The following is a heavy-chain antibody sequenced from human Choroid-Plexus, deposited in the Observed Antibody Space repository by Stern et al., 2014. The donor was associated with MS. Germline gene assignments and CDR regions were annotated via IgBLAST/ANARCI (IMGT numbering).Heavy chain of an antibody. CDR1: GGSTSNYY. CDR3: SSSGYYGVEDYFDY. V-gene: IGHV4-59*01. Sequence: QVQLQESGPGLVKPSETLSLTCTVSGGSTSNYYWRWIRQPPGQGLEWIGYNYDRGNSNYNPSPKSRVNIAVDTSKSQFSLKLNSVTAADTDVYYCSSSGYYGVEDYFDYWGPGTLVTVSS. D-gene: IGHD3-22*01. CDR2: NYDRGNS. J-gene: IGHJ4*02.